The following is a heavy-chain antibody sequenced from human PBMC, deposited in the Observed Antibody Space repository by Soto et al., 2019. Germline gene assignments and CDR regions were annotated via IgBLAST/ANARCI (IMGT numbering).Heavy chain of an antibody. Sequence: GGSLRLSCAASGFTFSSYGMHWVRQAPGKGLEWVAVISYDGSNKYYADSVKGRFTISRDNSKNTLYLQMNSLRAEDTAVYYCAKDLHSYFLGGSYRSGMDVWGQGTTVTVSS. CDR1: GFTFSSYG. J-gene: IGHJ6*02. CDR3: AKDLHSYFLGGSYRSGMDV. CDR2: ISYDGSNK. V-gene: IGHV3-30*18. D-gene: IGHD1-26*01.